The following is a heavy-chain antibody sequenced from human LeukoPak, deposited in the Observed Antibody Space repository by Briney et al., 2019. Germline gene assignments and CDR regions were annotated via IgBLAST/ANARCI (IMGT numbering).Heavy chain of an antibody. CDR2: ISYDGSNE. CDR3: AREEGGNTWLGLDY. Sequence: GRSLRLSCAASVFTLNIFAIQCARQAPGKGLEWVALISYDGSNEYYTDSVKGRFTVSRDNSKNTLYVQMNSLRADETAVYYCAREEGGNTWLGLDYWGQGTLVTVSS. CDR1: VFTLNIFA. J-gene: IGHJ4*02. D-gene: IGHD3-10*01. V-gene: IGHV3-30*04.